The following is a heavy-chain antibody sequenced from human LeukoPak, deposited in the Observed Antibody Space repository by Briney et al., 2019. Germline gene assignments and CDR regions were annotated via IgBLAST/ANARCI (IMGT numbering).Heavy chain of an antibody. Sequence: LPGGSLRLSCAASGFTVSSNYMSWVRQAPGKGLEWVSILYSAGSTYYADSVKGRFTISRDNSKNTLYLQMNSLRAEDTAVYYCAKEVIFDTHNYYGMDVWGQGTTVTVSS. J-gene: IGHJ6*02. CDR2: LYSAGST. V-gene: IGHV3-53*01. CDR3: AKEVIFDTHNYYGMDV. CDR1: GFTVSSNY. D-gene: IGHD3-3*02.